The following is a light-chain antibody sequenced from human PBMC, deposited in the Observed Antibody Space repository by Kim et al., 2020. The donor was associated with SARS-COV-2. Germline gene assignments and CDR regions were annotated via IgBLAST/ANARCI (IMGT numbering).Light chain of an antibody. CDR2: LNSDGSH. Sequence: SVKLTCTLSSWHSSYAIAWHQQQPEKGPRYLMKLNSDGSHSKGDGIPDRFSGSSSGAERYLTISSLQSEDEADYYCQTWGTGIVVFGGGTKLTVL. CDR1: SWHSSYA. J-gene: IGLJ2*01. CDR3: QTWGTGIVV. V-gene: IGLV4-69*01.